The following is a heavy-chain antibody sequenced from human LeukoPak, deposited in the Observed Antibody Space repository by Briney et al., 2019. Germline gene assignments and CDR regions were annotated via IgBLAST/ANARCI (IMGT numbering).Heavy chain of an antibody. J-gene: IGHJ4*02. Sequence: PGGSLRLSCAASGFTFSSCWMHWVRQSPGKGLVWVSRITSEGSSTTYADSVKGRFTFSRDNAKNTLYLQMNSLRAEDTAVYYFARVGSTTGYYYWGQGTLVTVSS. CDR1: GFTFSSCW. CDR2: ITSEGSST. D-gene: IGHD3-9*01. CDR3: ARVGSTTGYYY. V-gene: IGHV3-74*01.